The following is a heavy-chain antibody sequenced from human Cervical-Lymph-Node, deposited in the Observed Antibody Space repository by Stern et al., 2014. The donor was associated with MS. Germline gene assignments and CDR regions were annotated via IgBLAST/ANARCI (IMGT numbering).Heavy chain of an antibody. J-gene: IGHJ4*02. Sequence: VQLVQSGGGLVQPGGSLRLSCAASDFTFSIFWMHWVRQAPGERLVWVSEINDDGTITNYADSVKGRFTISRDNAKNTLFLQMNSLRAEDTAVYYCASLSAPADYWGQGTLVTVSS. CDR2: INDDGTIT. CDR3: ASLSAPADY. V-gene: IGHV3-74*01. D-gene: IGHD2-2*01. CDR1: DFTFSIFW.